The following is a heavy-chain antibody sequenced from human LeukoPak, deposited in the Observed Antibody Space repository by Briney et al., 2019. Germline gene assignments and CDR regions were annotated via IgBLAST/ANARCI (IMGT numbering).Heavy chain of an antibody. D-gene: IGHD4-23*01. CDR2: INSDGSST. CDR3: ARGSGNQYFQH. Sequence: GGSLRLSCAASGFTFSSNWMHWVRQVPGKGLVWVSRINSDGSSTRYADSVTGRFTISRDNAKNTLYLQMNSLRAEDTAVYYCARGSGNQYFQHWGQGTLVTVSS. J-gene: IGHJ1*01. CDR1: GFTFSSNW. V-gene: IGHV3-74*01.